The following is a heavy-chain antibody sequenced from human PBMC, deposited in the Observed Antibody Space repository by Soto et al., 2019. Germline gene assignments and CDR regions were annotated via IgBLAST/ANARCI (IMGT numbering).Heavy chain of an antibody. V-gene: IGHV3-30*18. CDR1: GFTFSSYG. Sequence: QVQLVESGGGVVQPGRSLRLSCAASGFTFSSYGMHWVRQAPGKGLEWVAVISYDGSNKYYADSVKGRFTISRDNSKNTLYLQMNSLRAEDTAVYYCAKDPSYYSYGMDVWGQGTTVTVSS. CDR3: AKDPSYYSYGMDV. CDR2: ISYDGSNK. J-gene: IGHJ6*02.